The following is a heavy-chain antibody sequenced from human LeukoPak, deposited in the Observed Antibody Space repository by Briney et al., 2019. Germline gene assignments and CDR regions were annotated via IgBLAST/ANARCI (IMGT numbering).Heavy chain of an antibody. Sequence: PSETLSLTCTVSGYSISSGYYWGWIRQPPGKGLEWIGYIYYSGSTNYNPSLKSRVTISVDTSKNQFSLKLSSVTAADTAVYYCARDVPHYDILTGLGEMGAFDIWGQGTMVTVSS. CDR1: GYSISSGYY. CDR2: IYYSGST. J-gene: IGHJ3*02. V-gene: IGHV4-38-2*02. CDR3: ARDVPHYDILTGLGEMGAFDI. D-gene: IGHD3-9*01.